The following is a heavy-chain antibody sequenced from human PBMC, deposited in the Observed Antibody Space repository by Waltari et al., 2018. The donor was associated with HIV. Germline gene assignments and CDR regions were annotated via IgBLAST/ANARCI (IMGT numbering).Heavy chain of an antibody. CDR1: GNNFAGYW. CDR2: IYPGDSDA. J-gene: IGHJ3*02. CDR3: ARRKGDYRTAFDI. D-gene: IGHD4-17*01. Sequence: EEKLVQSGAEVKEPGESLKISCKSLGNNFAGYWVGWVRQMPGKGLEWMGVIYPGDSDAVYSPSCQGRVIMSTDSSISTVYLQWSSLRASDTAMYYCARRKGDYRTAFDIWGQGTMVTASS. V-gene: IGHV5-51*01.